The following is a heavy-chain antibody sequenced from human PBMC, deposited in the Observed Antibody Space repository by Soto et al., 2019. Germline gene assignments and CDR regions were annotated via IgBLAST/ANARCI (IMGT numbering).Heavy chain of an antibody. CDR3: ARVGNLTEWELLYSFDY. V-gene: IGHV1-3*01. Sequence: ASVKVSCKASGYTFTSYAMHWVRQAPGQRLEWMGWINAGNGNTKYSQKFQGRVTITRDTSASTAYMELSSLRSEDTAVYYCARVGNLTEWELLYSFDYWGQGTLVTVSS. D-gene: IGHD1-26*01. CDR2: INAGNGNT. J-gene: IGHJ4*02. CDR1: GYTFTSYA.